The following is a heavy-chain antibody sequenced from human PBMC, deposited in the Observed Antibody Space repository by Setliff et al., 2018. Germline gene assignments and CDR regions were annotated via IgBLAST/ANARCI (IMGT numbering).Heavy chain of an antibody. J-gene: IGHJ4*02. CDR3: ATARRGYQYGSGSLFDD. V-gene: IGHV4-38-2*01. CDR1: GSSISNDYY. D-gene: IGHD3-10*01. CDR2: MFDNVGT. Sequence: PSETLSLTCGVSGSSISNDYYWGWIRQPPGRGLEWIGIMFDNVGTFYNPSLKSRVTMSVDNAKNSLYLQMTSLRTDDTALYYCATARRGYQYGSGSLFDDWGQGTQVTVSS.